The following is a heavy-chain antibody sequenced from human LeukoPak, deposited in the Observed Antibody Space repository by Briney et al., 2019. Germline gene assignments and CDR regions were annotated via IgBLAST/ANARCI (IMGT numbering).Heavy chain of an antibody. CDR1: GFTFSSYA. J-gene: IGHJ4*02. CDR3: ARDGVYYGSGSWGFDY. D-gene: IGHD3-10*01. CDR2: ISYDGSNK. V-gene: IGHV3-30-3*01. Sequence: GGSLRLSCAASGFTFSSYAMHWVRQAPGKGLEWVAVISYDGSNKYYADSVKGRFTISRDNSKNTLYLQMNSLRAEGTAVYYCARDGVYYGSGSWGFDYWGQGTLVTVSS.